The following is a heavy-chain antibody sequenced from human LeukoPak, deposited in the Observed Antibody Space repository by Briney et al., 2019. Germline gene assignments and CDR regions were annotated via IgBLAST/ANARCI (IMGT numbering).Heavy chain of an antibody. J-gene: IGHJ4*02. CDR1: GGSISSSSYY. D-gene: IGHD1-1*01. CDR2: IYYSGST. V-gene: IGHV4-39*01. Sequence: SETLSLTCTVSGGSISSSSYYWGWIRQPPGKGLEWIGSIYYSGSTYYNPSLKSRVTISVDTSKNQFSLKLSSVTATDTAVYYCAGTSYYFDYWGQGTLVTVSS. CDR3: AGTSYYFDY.